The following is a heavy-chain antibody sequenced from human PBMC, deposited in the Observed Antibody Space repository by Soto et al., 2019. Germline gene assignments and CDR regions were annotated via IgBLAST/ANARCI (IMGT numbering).Heavy chain of an antibody. D-gene: IGHD2-2*01. CDR3: ARDDCSSPSCYVY. CDR1: GFFFGNFG. Sequence: QVHLVESGGGVVQPGGSLRLSCAASGFFFGNFGMHWVRRAPGKGLEGVAAIKSDGSKKYYADSVKGRFTISRDNSKNTLDLQMDSLRAEDTGVYFCARDDCSSPSCYVYWGQGTPVTVSS. V-gene: IGHV3-33*01. J-gene: IGHJ4*02. CDR2: IKSDGSKK.